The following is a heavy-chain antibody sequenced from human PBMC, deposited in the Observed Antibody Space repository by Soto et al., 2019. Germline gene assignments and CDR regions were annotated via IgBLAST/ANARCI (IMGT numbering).Heavy chain of an antibody. CDR1: GYTFTSYA. CDR3: VVAAQPYYFDY. Sequence: GASVKVSCKASGYTFTSYAMHWVRQAPGQRLEWMGWISAYNGNTNYAQKLQGRVTMTTDTSTSTAYMELRSLRSDDTAVYYCVVAAQPYYFDYWGQGTLVTV. D-gene: IGHD2-15*01. J-gene: IGHJ4*02. CDR2: ISAYNGNT. V-gene: IGHV1-18*01.